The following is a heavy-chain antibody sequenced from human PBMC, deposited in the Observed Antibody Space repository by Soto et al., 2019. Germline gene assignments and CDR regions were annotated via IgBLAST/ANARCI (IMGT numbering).Heavy chain of an antibody. Sequence: GESLKISCKGSGYSFNSYSIAWVRQMPGTGLEWVGIIYPDNSETRYSPSFQGRVTISADKSISTAYLQWNSLKASDTAMYYCARRPGYSSAWYMGYYFDFWGQGTVVTVSS. D-gene: IGHD6-19*01. J-gene: IGHJ4*02. CDR1: GYSFNSYS. V-gene: IGHV5-51*01. CDR3: ARRPGYSSAWYMGYYFDF. CDR2: IYPDNSET.